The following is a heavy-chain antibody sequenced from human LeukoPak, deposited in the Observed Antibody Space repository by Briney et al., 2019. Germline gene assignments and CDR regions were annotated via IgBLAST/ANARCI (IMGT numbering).Heavy chain of an antibody. J-gene: IGHJ6*02. V-gene: IGHV3-23*01. D-gene: IGHD3-3*01. CDR3: AKAARFLEWLLSPNYYYYYGMDV. CDR1: GFTFSSYA. Sequence: GGSLRLSCAASGFTFSSYAMSWVRQAPGKGLEWVSAISGSGGSIYYADSVKGRFTISRDNSKNTLYLQMNSLRAEDTAVYYCAKAARFLEWLLSPNYYYYYGMDVWGQGTTVTVSS. CDR2: ISGSGGSI.